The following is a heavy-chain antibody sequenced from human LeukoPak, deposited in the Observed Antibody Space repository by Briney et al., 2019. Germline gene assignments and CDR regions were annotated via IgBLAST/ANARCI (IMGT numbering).Heavy chain of an antibody. J-gene: IGHJ5*02. V-gene: IGHV3-30-3*01. CDR2: ISYDGSNK. Sequence: GGSLRLSCAASGFTFSSYAMHWVRQAPGKGLEWVAVISYDGSNKYYADSVKGRFTISRDNSKNTLYLQMNSLRAEDTAVYYCASVKDIVVVNSWFDPWGQGTLVTVSS. CDR1: GFTFSSYA. CDR3: ASVKDIVVVNSWFDP. D-gene: IGHD2-2*01.